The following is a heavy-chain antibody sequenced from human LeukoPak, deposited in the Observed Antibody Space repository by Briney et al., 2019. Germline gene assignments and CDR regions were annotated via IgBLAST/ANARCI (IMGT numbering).Heavy chain of an antibody. J-gene: IGHJ4*02. D-gene: IGHD3-10*01. CDR2: IWYDGSKE. Sequence: GRYLRLSCAASGFTFSTYGMHWVRQAPGKGLEWVALIWYDGSKEYYVDSVKGRFTISRDNSKNTLYLQMNSLRVEDTAVYYCARDRDIGRPGDYWGQGTLVSVSS. CDR3: ARDRDIGRPGDY. CDR1: GFTFSTYG. V-gene: IGHV3-33*01.